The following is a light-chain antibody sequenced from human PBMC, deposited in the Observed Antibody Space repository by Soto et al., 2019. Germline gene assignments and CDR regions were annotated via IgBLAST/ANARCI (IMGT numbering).Light chain of an antibody. V-gene: IGKV1-8*01. J-gene: IGKJ2*01. Sequence: AIRMTQSPSSLSASTGDRVTITCRASQGISSYLAWYQQKPGKAPKLLIYAASTLQSGVPSRFSGSGSGTDFTLTISFLQSEDFATYYCQQYYSYPPTFGQGTKLEIK. CDR2: AAS. CDR3: QQYYSYPPT. CDR1: QGISSY.